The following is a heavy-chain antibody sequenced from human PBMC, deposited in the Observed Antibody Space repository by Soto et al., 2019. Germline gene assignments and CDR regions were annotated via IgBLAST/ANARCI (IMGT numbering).Heavy chain of an antibody. D-gene: IGHD3-10*01. Sequence: QVQLVQSGAEVKKPGASVKVSCKASGYTFTSYGISWVRQAPGQGLEWMGWISAYNGNTNYAQNLQGRATMTTDTSTSTAYMELRSLRSDDTAVYYCARDLSLGLNRGGARGVKSYWGQGTLVTVSS. CDR3: ARDLSLGLNRGGARGVKSY. CDR1: GYTFTSYG. J-gene: IGHJ4*02. V-gene: IGHV1-18*01. CDR2: ISAYNGNT.